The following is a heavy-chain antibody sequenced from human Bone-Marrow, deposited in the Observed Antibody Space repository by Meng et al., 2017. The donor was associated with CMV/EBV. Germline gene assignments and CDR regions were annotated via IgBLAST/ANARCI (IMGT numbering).Heavy chain of an antibody. J-gene: IGHJ4*02. CDR3: ARDDRVVVPAAIEWCVDY. CDR1: GFTFSSYA. V-gene: IGHV3-30*04. D-gene: IGHD2-2*01. Sequence: GESLKISCAASGFTFSSYAMHWVRQAPGKGLEWVAVISYDGSNKYYADSVKGRFTISRDNSKNTLYLQMNSLRAEDTAVYYCARDDRVVVPAAIEWCVDYWGRGTLVTVSS. CDR2: ISYDGSNK.